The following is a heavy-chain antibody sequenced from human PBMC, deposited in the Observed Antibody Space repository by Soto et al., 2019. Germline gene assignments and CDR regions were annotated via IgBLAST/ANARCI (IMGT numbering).Heavy chain of an antibody. D-gene: IGHD3-3*01. J-gene: IGHJ4*02. CDR2: IRSKAYGGTT. CDR3: TGTIFGVVKGY. V-gene: IGHV3-49*03. CDR1: GFTFGDYA. Sequence: EVQLVESGGGLVQPGRSLRLSCTASGFTFGDYAMSWFRQAPGKGLEWVGFIRSKAYGGTTEYAASVKGRFTISRDDSKSIAYLQMNSLKTEDTAVYYCTGTIFGVVKGYWGQGTLVTVSS.